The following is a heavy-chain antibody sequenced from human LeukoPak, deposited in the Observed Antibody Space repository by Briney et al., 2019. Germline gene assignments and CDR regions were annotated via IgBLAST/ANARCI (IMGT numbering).Heavy chain of an antibody. CDR3: ARGQYYYDSSGSDYYYGMDV. D-gene: IGHD3-22*01. CDR1: GFTFSSYW. J-gene: IGHJ6*02. V-gene: IGHV3-74*01. Sequence: GGSLRLSCAASGFTFSSYWMHWVRQAPGKGLVWVSRINSDGSSTGYADSVKGRFTISRDNAKNTLYLQMNSLRAEDTAVYYCARGQYYYDSSGSDYYYGMDVWGQGTTVTVSS. CDR2: INSDGSST.